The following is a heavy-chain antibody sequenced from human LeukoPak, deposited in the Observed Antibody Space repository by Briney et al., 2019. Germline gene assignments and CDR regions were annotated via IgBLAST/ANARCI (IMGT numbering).Heavy chain of an antibody. CDR1: GGSLTNYY. CDR2: IHYTGGT. J-gene: IGHJ4*02. V-gene: IGHV4-59*08. CDR3: ARRWATSSWCVDY. Sequence: SETLSLTCPVSGGSLTNYYWSWLRQPPGKGLEWIGYIHYTGGTNYNPSLKRRVAISVDTSKNQFSLGLSSVTAADTAVYYCARRWATSSWCVDYWGQGTLVTVSS. D-gene: IGHD6-13*01.